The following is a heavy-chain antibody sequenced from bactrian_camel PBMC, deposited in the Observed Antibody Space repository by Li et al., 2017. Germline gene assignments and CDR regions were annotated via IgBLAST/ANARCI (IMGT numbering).Heavy chain of an antibody. J-gene: IGHJ4*01. V-gene: IGHV3S53*01. D-gene: IGHD2*01. CDR1: GYTANTKC. CDR3: AAALQPSDECLLIESRYQN. Sequence: QLVESGGGSVKAGESLTLSCAASGYTANTKCMGWFRQAPGKEREGIASLDTDGRITYAKSVKGRFTISNDKIKNILYLQMNNLTPEDTSMYHCAAALQPSDECLLIESRYQNWGQGTQVTVS. CDR2: LDTDGRI.